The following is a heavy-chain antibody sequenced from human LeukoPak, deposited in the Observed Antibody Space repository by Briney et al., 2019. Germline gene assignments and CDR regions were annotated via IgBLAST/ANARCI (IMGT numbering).Heavy chain of an antibody. Sequence: GGSLRLSCAASGFTFSSYSMNWVRQAPGKGLEWISYISSSATTIYYADSVKGRFTISRDNAKNSLYLQMNSLRAEDTAVYYCARHGTFYGDYPFDYWGQGTLVTVSS. D-gene: IGHD4-17*01. J-gene: IGHJ4*02. V-gene: IGHV3-48*04. CDR3: ARHGTFYGDYPFDY. CDR1: GFTFSSYS. CDR2: ISSSATTI.